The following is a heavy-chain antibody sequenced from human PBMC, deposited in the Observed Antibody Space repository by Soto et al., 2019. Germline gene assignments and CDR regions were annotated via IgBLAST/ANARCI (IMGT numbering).Heavy chain of an antibody. D-gene: IGHD1-26*01. Sequence: GGSLRLSCAVSGFTFSDFDMIWVRQAPGKGLEWVSSITSNSVYVYYADSLKGRFTISRDNAKSSLYLQMNSLRADDTAVYYCARDLSGGNYYYHGLDVWGQGTTVTVSS. CDR3: ARDLSGGNYYYHGLDV. CDR2: ITSNSVYV. J-gene: IGHJ6*02. V-gene: IGHV3-21*01. CDR1: GFTFSDFD.